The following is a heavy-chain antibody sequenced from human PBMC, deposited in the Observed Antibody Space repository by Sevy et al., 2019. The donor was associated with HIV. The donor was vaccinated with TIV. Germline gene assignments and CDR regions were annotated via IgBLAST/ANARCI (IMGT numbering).Heavy chain of an antibody. CDR3: ATTKDYYDSSGYPFDD. V-gene: IGHV1-24*01. D-gene: IGHD3-22*01. CDR2: FDPEDHET. CDR1: GDTLNVLS. J-gene: IGHJ4*02. Sequence: ASVKVSCKVSGDTLNVLSMHWVRQAPRKGLERMATFDPEDHETFYAQKFQGRVTLTEDTSTGTAYMGLSSLRSEDTALYFCATTKDYYDSSGYPFDDWGQGTLVTVSS.